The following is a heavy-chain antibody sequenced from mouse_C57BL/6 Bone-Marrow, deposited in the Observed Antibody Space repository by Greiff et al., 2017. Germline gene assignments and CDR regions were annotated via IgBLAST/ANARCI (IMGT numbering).Heavy chain of an antibody. CDR3: TRETAQARD. J-gene: IGHJ3*01. Sequence: EVKLVESGEGLVKPGGSLKLSCAASGFTFSSYAMSWVRQTPEKRLEWVAYISSGGDYIYYADTVKGRFTISRDNAMNTLYLQMSSLKSEDTAMYYCTRETAQARDWGQGTLVTVSA. CDR1: GFTFSSYA. D-gene: IGHD3-2*02. V-gene: IGHV5-9-1*02. CDR2: ISSGGDYI.